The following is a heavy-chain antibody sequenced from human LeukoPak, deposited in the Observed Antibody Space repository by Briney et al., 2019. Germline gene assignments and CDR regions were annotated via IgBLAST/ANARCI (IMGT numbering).Heavy chain of an antibody. CDR3: AKGPGSGSGYFDY. V-gene: IGHV3-21*04. CDR2: ISSSSSYI. J-gene: IGHJ4*02. Sequence: GGSLRLSCAASGFTFSSYSMNWVRQAPGKGLEWVSSISSSSSYIYYADSVKGRFTISRDNSKNTLYLQMNSLRAEDTAVYYCAKGPGSGSGYFDYWGQGTLVTVSS. CDR1: GFTFSSYS. D-gene: IGHD3-10*01.